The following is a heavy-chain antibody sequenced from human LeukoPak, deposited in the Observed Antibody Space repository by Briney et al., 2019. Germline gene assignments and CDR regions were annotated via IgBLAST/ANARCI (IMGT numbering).Heavy chain of an antibody. Sequence: SETLSLTCTVSGGSISSGDYYWSWIRQPPGKGLEWIGYIYYSGSTNYNPSLKSRVTISVDTSKNQFSLKLSSVTAADTAVYYCARGIRVVTPTSPHYYFDYWGQGTLVTVSS. J-gene: IGHJ4*02. CDR2: IYYSGST. D-gene: IGHD4-23*01. CDR1: GGSISSGDYY. V-gene: IGHV4-61*08. CDR3: ARGIRVVTPTSPHYYFDY.